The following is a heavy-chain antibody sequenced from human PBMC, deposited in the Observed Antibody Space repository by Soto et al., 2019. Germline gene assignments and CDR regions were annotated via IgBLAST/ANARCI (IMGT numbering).Heavy chain of an antibody. D-gene: IGHD2-2*01. J-gene: IGHJ5*02. Sequence: GLPLRLSCAASGFDFRAYGMHWVRQAPSKGLEWVAVILYDGSNEKYGDSVKGRFTISRDNAKTTLYLQMNSLRAEDSAVYYCATDPSAYCSRTSCYLGRFDTWGQGALVTVSS. CDR3: ATDPSAYCSRTSCYLGRFDT. CDR1: GFDFRAYG. V-gene: IGHV3-33*01. CDR2: ILYDGSNE.